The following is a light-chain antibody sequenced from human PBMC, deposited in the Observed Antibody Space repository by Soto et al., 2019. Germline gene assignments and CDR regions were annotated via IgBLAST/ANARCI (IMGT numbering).Light chain of an antibody. V-gene: IGLV1-44*01. CDR3: ATWDGSLNGYV. CDR2: SNN. CDR1: SSNVGSNA. J-gene: IGLJ1*01. Sequence: QSVLTQPPSASESPGQRVTISCSGTSSNVGSNAVNWYQQLPGAAPTLLIYSNNERLSGVTDRFSGSKSRTSASLAISGLQSEDEADYYCATWDGSLNGYVFGTGTKGTVL.